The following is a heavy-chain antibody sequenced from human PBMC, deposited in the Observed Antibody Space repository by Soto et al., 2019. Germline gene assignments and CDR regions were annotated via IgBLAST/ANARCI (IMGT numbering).Heavy chain of an antibody. V-gene: IGHV4-31*03. Sequence: QVQLQESGQGLVKPSQTLSLTCTVSGGSIRNDNFYWSYLRQRPGKGLEWIGYISYSGYTFYHPSLKSRVGITVDPSNNQFSLTLKSVTAADTAVYYCARDLEGIVTGGGAFGIWGRGTLVTVSS. J-gene: IGHJ3*02. CDR3: ARDLEGIVTGGGAFGI. CDR1: GGSIRNDNFY. D-gene: IGHD2-8*02. CDR2: ISYSGYT.